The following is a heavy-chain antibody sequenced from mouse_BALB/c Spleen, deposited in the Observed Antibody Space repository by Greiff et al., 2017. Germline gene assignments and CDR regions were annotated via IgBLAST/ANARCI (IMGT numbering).Heavy chain of an antibody. Sequence: QVQLKESGAELVKPGASVKLSCKASGYTFTSYYMYWVKQRPGQGLEWIGEINPSNGGTNFNEKFKSKATLTVDKSSSTAYMQLSSLTSEDSAVYYCARGGYYFRFDVWGAGTTVTVSS. CDR1: GYTFTSYY. V-gene: IGHV1S81*02. D-gene: IGHD2-3*01. CDR2: INPSNGGT. J-gene: IGHJ1*01. CDR3: ARGGYYFRFDV.